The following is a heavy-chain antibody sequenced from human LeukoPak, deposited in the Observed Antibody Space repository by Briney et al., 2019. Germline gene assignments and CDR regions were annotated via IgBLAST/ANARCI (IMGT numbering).Heavy chain of an antibody. J-gene: IGHJ4*02. V-gene: IGHV6-1*01. D-gene: IGHD4-23*01. CDR1: GDSVSSNSAA. CDR3: AREADYGGKSAEFDF. Sequence: SQTLSLTCAISGDSVSSNSAAWNWIRQSPSRGLEWLGRTYYRSKWSDDYAPSVKSRITISPDTSKNHFSLHLSSVTPEDTAIYYCAREADYGGKSAEFDFWGQGTLVTVSS. CDR2: TYYRSKWSD.